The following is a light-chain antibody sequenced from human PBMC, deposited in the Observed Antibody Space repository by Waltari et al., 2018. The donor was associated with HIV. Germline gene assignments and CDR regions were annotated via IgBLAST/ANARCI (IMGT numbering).Light chain of an antibody. CDR2: EGS. Sequence: QSALTQPASVSGSPGLSITISCTATSSDGGSYNLVTWSQQHPGKAPKVMIYEGSKRPSGFSNRFSGSKSGNTASLTISGLQAEDEADYYCCSYTGSSTRRPYVFGTGTKVTVL. CDR1: SSDGGSYNL. J-gene: IGLJ1*01. V-gene: IGLV2-23*01. CDR3: CSYTGSSTRRPYV.